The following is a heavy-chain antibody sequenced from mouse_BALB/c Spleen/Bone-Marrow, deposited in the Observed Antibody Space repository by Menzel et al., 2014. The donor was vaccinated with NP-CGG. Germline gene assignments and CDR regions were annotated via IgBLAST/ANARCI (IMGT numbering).Heavy chain of an antibody. V-gene: IGHV3-2*02. Sequence: EVQLQESGPGLVKPSPPLSLPCTVTGYSITSDYAWNWIRQFPGNTLEWMGYISYSGSTSYNPSLKSRISITRDTSKNQFFLQLNSVATEDTATYCCAKTGTRYYFDYWGQGTTLTVPS. J-gene: IGHJ2*01. CDR1: GYSITSDYA. D-gene: IGHD4-1*01. CDR3: AKTGTRYYFDY. CDR2: ISYSGST.